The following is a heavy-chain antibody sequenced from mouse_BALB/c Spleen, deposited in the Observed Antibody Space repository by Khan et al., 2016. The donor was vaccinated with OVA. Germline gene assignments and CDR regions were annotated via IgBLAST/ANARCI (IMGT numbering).Heavy chain of an antibody. CDR2: ISDSGST. D-gene: IGHD1-2*01. V-gene: IGHV3-2*02. Sequence: EVQLQESGPGLVKPSQSLSLTCTVTGYSITSGYGWNWIRQFPGNKLEWMGYISDSGSTNYNPTLKSRISITRDTSKNQLFLQLNSVTTEDTAAYYCSRSARIKYWGQGTTLTVSS. CDR1: GYSITSGYG. CDR3: SRSARIKY. J-gene: IGHJ2*01.